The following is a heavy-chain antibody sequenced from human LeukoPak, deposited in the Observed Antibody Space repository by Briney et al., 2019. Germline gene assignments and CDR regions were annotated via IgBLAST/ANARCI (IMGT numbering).Heavy chain of an antibody. J-gene: IGHJ4*02. Sequence: GGSLRLSCTTSGFTFGKYIMTWVRLAPGNGLEWVSSIGGGDDITFYADSVKGRFRISRDDSKNTVFLQISSLRVEDTARYYCAKWGGTETFGTIWYGPLDHWGQGTQVTVSS. CDR2: IGGGDDIT. CDR1: GFTFGKYI. D-gene: IGHD2-2*01. CDR3: AKWGGTETFGTIWYGPLDH. V-gene: IGHV3-23*01.